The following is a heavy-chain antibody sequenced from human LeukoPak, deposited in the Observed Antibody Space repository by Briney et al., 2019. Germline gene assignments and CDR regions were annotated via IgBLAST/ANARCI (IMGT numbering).Heavy chain of an antibody. CDR1: GYRFSSYW. CDR3: ARRASGWYFDH. D-gene: IGHD6-19*01. J-gene: IGHJ4*02. V-gene: IGHV5-51*01. CDR2: IYPGDSDP. Sequence: GESLKISCKGSGYRFSSYWIAWVRQVPGKGLEWMGVIYPGDSDPRYSPSFQGQVTFSADKSINTVYLQWSSLKASDTAMYYCARRASGWYFDHWGQGTLVTVSS.